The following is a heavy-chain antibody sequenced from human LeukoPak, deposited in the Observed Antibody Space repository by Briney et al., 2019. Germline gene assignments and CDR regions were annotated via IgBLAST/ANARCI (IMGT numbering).Heavy chain of an antibody. D-gene: IGHD5-24*01. CDR3: ARERAGVVEMAIIDY. CDR2: IIPILGIA. CDR1: GGTFSSYA. V-gene: IGHV1-69*04. Sequence: SVKVSCKASGGTFSSYAMSWVRQAPGQGLEWMGRIIPILGIANYAQKFQGRVTITADKSTSTAYMELSSLRSEDTAVYYCARERAGVVEMAIIDYWGQGTLLTVSS. J-gene: IGHJ4*02.